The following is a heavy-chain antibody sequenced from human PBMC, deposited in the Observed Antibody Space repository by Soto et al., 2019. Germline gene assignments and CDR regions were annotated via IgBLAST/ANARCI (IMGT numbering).Heavy chain of an antibody. CDR3: ARSFRIAARPECYYDYGMDV. V-gene: IGHV4-34*01. CDR2: INHSGST. J-gene: IGHJ6*02. Sequence: PSETLTFTCADYGGSFSGYYWSWIRQPPGKGLEWIGEINHSGSTNYNPSLKSRVTISVDTSKNQFSLKLSSVTAADAAVYYCARSFRIAARPECYYDYGMDVWGQGTTVTVSS. CDR1: GGSFSGYY. D-gene: IGHD6-6*01.